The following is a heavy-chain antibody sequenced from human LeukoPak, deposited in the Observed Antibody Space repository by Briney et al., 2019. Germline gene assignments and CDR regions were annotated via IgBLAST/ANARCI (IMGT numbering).Heavy chain of an antibody. CDR2: ISYDGSNK. Sequence: GGSLRLSCAASGFTFSSYAMHWVRQAPGKGLEWVAVISYDGSNKYYADSVKGRFTISRDNSKNTLYLQMNSLRAEDTAVYYCARDPSSSWLTYYYYYYMDVWGKGTTVTVSS. CDR3: ARDPSSSWLTYYYYYYMDV. J-gene: IGHJ6*03. D-gene: IGHD6-6*01. CDR1: GFTFSSYA. V-gene: IGHV3-30-3*01.